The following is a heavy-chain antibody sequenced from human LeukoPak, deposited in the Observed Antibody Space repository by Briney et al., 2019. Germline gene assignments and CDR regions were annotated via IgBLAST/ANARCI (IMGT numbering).Heavy chain of an antibody. CDR3: ARDSLAYYYDSSDSP. CDR2: ISYDGSNK. V-gene: IGHV3-30-3*01. Sequence: GGSLRPSCAASGFTFSSYAMHWVRQAPGKGLEWVAVISYDGSNKYYADSVKGRFTISRDNSKNTLYLQMNSLRAEDTAVYYCARDSLAYYYDSSDSPWGQGTLVTVSS. D-gene: IGHD3-22*01. CDR1: GFTFSSYA. J-gene: IGHJ5*02.